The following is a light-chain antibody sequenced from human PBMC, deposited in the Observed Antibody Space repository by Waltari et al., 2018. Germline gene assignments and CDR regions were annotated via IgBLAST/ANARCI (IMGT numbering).Light chain of an antibody. CDR3: QVWSGSRDHYV. V-gene: IGLV3-21*02. J-gene: IGLJ1*01. Sequence: SYVLTQPPSVSVAPGQTAIISCGGYNRGGKSVHWYQQKPGQAPILVVYNADDRPSGIPERFSGSNSGHTATLTISRVGAGDEADYYCQVWSGSRDHYVFGSGTKVTVL. CDR1: NRGGKS. CDR2: NAD.